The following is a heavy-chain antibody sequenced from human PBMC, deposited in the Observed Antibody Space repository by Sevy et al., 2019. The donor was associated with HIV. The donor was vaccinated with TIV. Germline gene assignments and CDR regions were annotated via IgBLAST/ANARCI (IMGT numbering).Heavy chain of an antibody. D-gene: IGHD3-10*01. Sequence: GGSLRLSCAASGFTFSSYWRSWVRQAPGKGLEWVANIKQDGSEKYYVDSVKGRFTISRDNAKNSLYLQMNSLRAEDTDVYYCASSVYFQHWGQGTLVTVSS. CDR2: IKQDGSEK. V-gene: IGHV3-7*01. CDR3: ASSVYFQH. CDR1: GFTFSSYW. J-gene: IGHJ1*01.